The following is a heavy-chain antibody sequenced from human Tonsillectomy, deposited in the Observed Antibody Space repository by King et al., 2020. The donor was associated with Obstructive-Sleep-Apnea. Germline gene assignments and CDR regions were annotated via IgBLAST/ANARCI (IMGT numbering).Heavy chain of an antibody. D-gene: IGHD5-18*01. Sequence: QLQESGPGLVKPSETLSLTCTVSGGSISSYYWSWIRQPPGKGLEWIGYIYYSGSTNYNPSLKSRVTISVDTSKNQFSLKLSSVTAAETAVYYCARGDTAMGYAFDIWGQGTMVTVSS. CDR1: GGSISSYY. CDR2: IYYSGST. J-gene: IGHJ3*02. CDR3: ARGDTAMGYAFDI. V-gene: IGHV4-59*01.